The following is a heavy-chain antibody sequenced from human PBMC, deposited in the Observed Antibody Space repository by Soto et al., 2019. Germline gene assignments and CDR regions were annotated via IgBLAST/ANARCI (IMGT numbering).Heavy chain of an antibody. V-gene: IGHV3-23*01. CDR3: AKDPRDFRSDSSSLGDFDH. Sequence: EVPLLESGGGLVQPGGSLRLSCAASGFTFTTYAMSWVRQAPGKGLEWVSAISGSGGSTYYADSVKGRFTISRDNSKNTLYLHMNSLIDEDTAVDSCAKDPRDFRSDSSSLGDFDHWVRDTQVTVSS. CDR1: GFTFTTYA. J-gene: IGHJ2*01. D-gene: IGHD3-22*01. CDR2: ISGSGGST.